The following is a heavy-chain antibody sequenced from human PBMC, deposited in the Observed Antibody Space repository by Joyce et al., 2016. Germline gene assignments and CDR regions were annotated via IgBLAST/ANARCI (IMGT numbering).Heavy chain of an antibody. Sequence: QVQLQESGPGLVKPSGTLSLTCAGSGGSISSINWWSWVRQPPGKGLERIGEIHQHGRTNYNPSLKSRVTISLDKSKNHYSLNLTSVTAADTAVYFCAGHAHKGDEHMDVWGHGTTVIVSS. D-gene: IGHD1-26*01. CDR2: IHQHGRT. V-gene: IGHV4-4*02. CDR1: GGSISSINW. CDR3: AGHAHKGDEHMDV. J-gene: IGHJ6*02.